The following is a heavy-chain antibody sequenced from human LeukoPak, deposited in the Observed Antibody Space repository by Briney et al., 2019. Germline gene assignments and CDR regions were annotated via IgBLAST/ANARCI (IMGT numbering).Heavy chain of an antibody. CDR2: INSDGSST. CDR1: GFTFSRYW. Sequence: GGSLRLSCAASGFTFSRYWMHWVRQAPGKGLVWVSRINSDGSSTSYADSVKGRFTISRDNAKNTLYLQMNSLRAEDTAVYYCAKDDRWLQFCCWGQGTLVTVSA. J-gene: IGHJ4*02. D-gene: IGHD5-24*01. V-gene: IGHV3-74*01. CDR3: AKDDRWLQFCC.